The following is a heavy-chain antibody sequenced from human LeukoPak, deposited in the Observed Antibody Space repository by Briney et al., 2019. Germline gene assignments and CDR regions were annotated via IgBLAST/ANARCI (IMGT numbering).Heavy chain of an antibody. CDR2: IRYDGSNK. D-gene: IGHD5-24*01. CDR1: GFTFSSYG. CDR3: AKAVDGYNQFDY. V-gene: IGHV3-30*02. Sequence: PGGSLRLSCAASGFTFSSYGMNWVRQAPGKGLEWVAFIRYDGSNKYYADSVKGRFTISRDNSKNTLYLQMNSLRAEDTAVYYCAKAVDGYNQFDYWGQGTLVTVSS. J-gene: IGHJ4*02.